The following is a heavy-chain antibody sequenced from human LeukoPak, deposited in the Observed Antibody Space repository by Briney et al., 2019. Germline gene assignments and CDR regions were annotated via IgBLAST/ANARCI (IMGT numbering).Heavy chain of an antibody. CDR2: MYHSGDT. D-gene: IGHD2-2*01. V-gene: IGHV4-38-2*02. Sequence: SETLSLTCTVSGYSVSSGYYWGWIRQPPGKGLEWIGSMYHSGDTYYNPSLKSRASISVDTSKNQLSLKLSSVTAADTAVHYCARSKAHLSTSWYGTWFDPWGQGTLVTVPS. CDR3: ARSKAHLSTSWYGTWFDP. J-gene: IGHJ5*02. CDR1: GYSVSSGYY.